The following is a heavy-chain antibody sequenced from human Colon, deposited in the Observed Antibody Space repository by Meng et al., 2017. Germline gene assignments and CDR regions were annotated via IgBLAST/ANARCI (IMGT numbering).Heavy chain of an antibody. J-gene: IGHJ5*02. CDR1: GGSITNDNW. CDR2: IFHAGNT. Sequence: VHLQASGPGLVKPSGTLSPTCPVSGGSITNDNWWSWVRQPPGKGLEWIGEIFHAGNTNYNPSLKSRVTMSLDTSKNQFSLKLNSVTAADTAVYYCARGMLYGSGRYRFDPWGQGTLVTVSS. CDR3: ARGMLYGSGRYRFDP. D-gene: IGHD3-10*01. V-gene: IGHV4-4*02.